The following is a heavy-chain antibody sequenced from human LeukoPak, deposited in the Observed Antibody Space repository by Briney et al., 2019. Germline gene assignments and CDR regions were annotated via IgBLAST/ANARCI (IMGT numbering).Heavy chain of an antibody. Sequence: GGPLRLSCAASGFTFSSYSVNWVRQAPGKGLEWVSCISSSSSYIHYADSVKGRSTISRDNAKNSLYLQMNSLRAEDTAVYYCARDRHYSDSSGYWTSSYYYMDVWGKGTTVTVSS. CDR1: GFTFSSYS. V-gene: IGHV3-21*01. CDR3: ARDRHYSDSSGYWTSSYYYMDV. CDR2: ISSSSSYI. D-gene: IGHD3-22*01. J-gene: IGHJ6*03.